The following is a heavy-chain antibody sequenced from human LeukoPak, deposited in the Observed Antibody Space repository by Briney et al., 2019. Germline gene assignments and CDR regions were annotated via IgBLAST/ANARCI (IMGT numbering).Heavy chain of an antibody. J-gene: IGHJ4*02. V-gene: IGHV3-23*01. CDR1: GFTFSNYA. CDR2: ISVSVGST. CDR3: AKDLAGSGSYSFDY. Sequence: GGSLRLSCAASGFTFSNYARNWVRQAPGRGLEWVSAISVSVGSTYYADSVKGRFPISRENSKNTLYLQMNSLRAEDTAVYYCAKDLAGSGSYSFDYWGQGTLVTVSS. D-gene: IGHD1-26*01.